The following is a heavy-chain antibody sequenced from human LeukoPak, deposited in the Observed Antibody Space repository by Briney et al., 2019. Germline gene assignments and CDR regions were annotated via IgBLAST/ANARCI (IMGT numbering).Heavy chain of an antibody. CDR2: IRYDGSNK. CDR1: GFSFSSYG. Sequence: GGSLRLSCAASGFSFSSYGMHWVRQAPGKGLEWVAFIRYDGSNKYYADSVKGRFTISRDNSKNTLYLQMNSLRAEDTAVYYCAKDVGLPGAFDIWGQGTMVTVSS. D-gene: IGHD1-26*01. CDR3: AKDVGLPGAFDI. J-gene: IGHJ3*02. V-gene: IGHV3-30*02.